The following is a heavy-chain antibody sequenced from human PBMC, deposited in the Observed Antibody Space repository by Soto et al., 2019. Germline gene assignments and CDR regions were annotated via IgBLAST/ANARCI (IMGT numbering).Heavy chain of an antibody. CDR3: AKEYREATRGGGLDV. V-gene: IGHV3-23*01. J-gene: IGHJ4*02. D-gene: IGHD1-1*01. CDR1: GFTFSNCA. Sequence: VVSLRLSFVASGFTFSNCAMSWVRQAPGKGLEWVSLILSSGNPTHYADSVKGRFTISRDNSKNMLYLQMNSLRAEDTAIYYCAKEYREATRGGGLDVWSQGDLVTV. CDR2: ILSSGNPT.